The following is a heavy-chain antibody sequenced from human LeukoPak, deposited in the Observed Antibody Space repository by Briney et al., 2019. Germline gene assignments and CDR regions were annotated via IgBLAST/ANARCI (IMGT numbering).Heavy chain of an antibody. CDR2: ISWNSGSI. Sequence: GGSLRLSCAASGFTFDDYAMHWVRQAPGKGLEWVSGISWNSGSIGYADSVKGRFTISRDNAKNSLYLRMNSLRAEDTALYYCAKGIAAAGPSDYWGQGTLVTVSS. CDR1: GFTFDDYA. J-gene: IGHJ4*02. V-gene: IGHV3-9*01. CDR3: AKGIAAAGPSDY. D-gene: IGHD6-13*01.